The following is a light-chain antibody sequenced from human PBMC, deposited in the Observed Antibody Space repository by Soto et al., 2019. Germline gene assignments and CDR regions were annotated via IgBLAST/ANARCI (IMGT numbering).Light chain of an antibody. Sequence: QSALTQPASVSGSPGQSVTISCAGTSSDVGGYNFVSWYQQHPGKAPKLMIYEVNKRPSGVPDRFSGSKSGNTASLTVSGLQAEDESDYYCSSYAGSNNFEEVFGTGTKVTVL. CDR3: SSYAGSNNFEEV. CDR2: EVN. V-gene: IGLV2-8*01. CDR1: SSDVGGYNF. J-gene: IGLJ1*01.